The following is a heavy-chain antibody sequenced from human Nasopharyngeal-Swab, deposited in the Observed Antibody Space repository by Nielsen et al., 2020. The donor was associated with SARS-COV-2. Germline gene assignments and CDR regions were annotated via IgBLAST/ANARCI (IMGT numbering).Heavy chain of an antibody. CDR3: ARERGGGYGDY. CDR2: ITSGNSV. V-gene: IGHV3-48*04. CDR1: GFTFSPYT. J-gene: IGHJ4*02. Sequence: GESLKISCATSGFTFSPYTMTWVRQAPGKGLQWISYITSGNSVQYADSVRGRFTIPRDNAKNSLYLQMNSLTAGDTAVYYCARERGGGYGDYWGQGTLVTVSS. D-gene: IGHD5-12*01.